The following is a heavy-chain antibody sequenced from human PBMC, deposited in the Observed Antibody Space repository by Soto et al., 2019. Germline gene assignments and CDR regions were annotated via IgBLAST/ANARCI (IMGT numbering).Heavy chain of an antibody. Sequence: QVQLQESGPGLVKPSETLSLTCTVSGASISSYYSSWIRQPPGKGLEWVGFIFHSGSTNYNPSLMSRVTFSVDTSKNQFSLTLTSVTAADTAVYYRARDQNGSPHFDYWGQGILITVSS. CDR2: IFHSGST. CDR1: GASISSYY. D-gene: IGHD1-26*01. J-gene: IGHJ4*02. V-gene: IGHV4-59*01. CDR3: ARDQNGSPHFDY.